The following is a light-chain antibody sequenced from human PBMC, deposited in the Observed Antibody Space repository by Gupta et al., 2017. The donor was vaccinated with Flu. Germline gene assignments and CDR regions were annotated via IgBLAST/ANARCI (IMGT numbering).Light chain of an antibody. J-gene: IGKJ1*01. CDR2: KAS. Sequence: DIQMTQSLFTLSASVGDRVTITCRASQNINGWLAWYQQKPGKAPKLLIYKASNLESGVPSRFSGSGFGTEFTLTINCLLPDDFATYYCQQYQSYPWTFGQGTKVEMK. CDR1: QNINGW. CDR3: QQYQSYPWT. V-gene: IGKV1-5*03.